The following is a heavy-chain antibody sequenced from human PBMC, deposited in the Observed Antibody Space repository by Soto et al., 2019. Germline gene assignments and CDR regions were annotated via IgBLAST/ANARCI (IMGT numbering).Heavy chain of an antibody. CDR2: IIPIFGTA. CDR1: GGTFSSYG. Sequence: QVQLVQSGAEVKKPGSSVKVSCKASGGTFSSYGISWVRQAPGQGLEWMGGIIPIFGTADYTQKFQGRVTIIADESTSTAYMELSSLRSEDTAVYYCATPGLPNYYYYGMDVWGQGTTVTFSS. J-gene: IGHJ6*02. V-gene: IGHV1-69*12. CDR3: ATPGLPNYYYYGMDV.